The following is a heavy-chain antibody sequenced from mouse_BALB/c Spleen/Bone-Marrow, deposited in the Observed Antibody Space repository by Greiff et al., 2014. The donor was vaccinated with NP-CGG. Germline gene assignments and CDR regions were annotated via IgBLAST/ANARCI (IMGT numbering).Heavy chain of an antibody. Sequence: EVQLQQSGGGLVQPGGSLKLSCAASGFDFSGFWMGWVRQAPGKGLEWIGEINPDSSTINYTPSLKDRFIISRDNAKNTLYLQMSKVRSEDTALYYCARLGYYGGFAYWGQGTLVTASA. D-gene: IGHD2-3*01. CDR1: GFDFSGFW. CDR2: INPDSSTI. CDR3: ARLGYYGGFAY. V-gene: IGHV4-1*02. J-gene: IGHJ3*01.